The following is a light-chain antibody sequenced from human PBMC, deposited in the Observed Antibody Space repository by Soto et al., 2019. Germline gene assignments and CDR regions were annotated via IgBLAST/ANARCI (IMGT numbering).Light chain of an antibody. J-gene: IGKJ5*01. Sequence: DIQMTQCPSSLSASVGYRVTITCRASQGISSYLAWYQQKPGKAPKLLIYAASTLQSGVPLRFSGSGSGTSFTLTISSLQPEDFATYYCQQLLSYPITFGQGTRLEIK. V-gene: IGKV1-9*01. CDR3: QQLLSYPIT. CDR2: AAS. CDR1: QGISSY.